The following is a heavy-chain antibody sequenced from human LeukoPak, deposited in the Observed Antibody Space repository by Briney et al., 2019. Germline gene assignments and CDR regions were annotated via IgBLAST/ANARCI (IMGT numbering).Heavy chain of an antibody. D-gene: IGHD6-6*01. J-gene: IGHJ5*02. CDR1: GGSFSGYY. CDR3: ARGGGHMAARLTYWFDP. V-gene: IGHV4-34*01. Sequence: SETLSLTCAVYGGSFSGYYWSWIRQPPGKGLEWIGEINHSGSTNYNPSLKSRVTISVDTSKNQFSLKLSSVTAADTAVYYCARGGGHMAARLTYWFDPWGQGTLVTVSS. CDR2: INHSGST.